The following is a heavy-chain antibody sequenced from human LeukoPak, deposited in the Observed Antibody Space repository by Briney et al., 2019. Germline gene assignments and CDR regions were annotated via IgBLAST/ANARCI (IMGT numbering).Heavy chain of an antibody. CDR2: ISGSGGST. J-gene: IGHJ4*02. CDR1: GFTFSSYA. CDR3: AKDLRYEATPDTFDY. D-gene: IGHD5-12*01. V-gene: IGHV3-23*01. Sequence: GGSLRLPCAASGFTFSSYAMSWVRQAPGKGLEWVSAISGSGGSTYYADSVKGRFTISRDNSKNTLYLQMNSLRAEDTAVYYCAKDLRYEATPDTFDYWGQGTLVTVSS.